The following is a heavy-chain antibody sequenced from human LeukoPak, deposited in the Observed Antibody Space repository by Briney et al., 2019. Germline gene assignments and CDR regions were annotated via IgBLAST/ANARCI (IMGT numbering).Heavy chain of an antibody. D-gene: IGHD4-17*01. V-gene: IGHV4-59*08. J-gene: IGHJ3*02. CDR2: IYYSGSS. CDR1: GGSISIYY. CDR3: ARSKSYGDPYAFDI. Sequence: PSETLSLTCTVSGGSISIYYWSWIRQPPGKGLEWIGYIYYSGSSNYNPSLKSRVTISVDTSKNQFSLKLSSVTAADTAVYYCARSKSYGDPYAFDIWGQGTMVTVSS.